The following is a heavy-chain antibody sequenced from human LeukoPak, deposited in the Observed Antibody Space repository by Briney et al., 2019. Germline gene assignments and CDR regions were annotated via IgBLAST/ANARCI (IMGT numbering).Heavy chain of an antibody. CDR3: ARTGRRLDY. CDR1: GFTFSSYW. J-gene: IGHJ4*02. CDR2: IKEDGSEK. Sequence: GGSLRLSCVASGFTFSSYWMTWVRQAPGKGLEWVANIKEDGSEKCYVASVKGRFTISRDNAKNSLYLQMNSLRAEDTAVYYCARTGRRLDYWGQGTLVTVSS. V-gene: IGHV3-7*05. D-gene: IGHD6-6*01.